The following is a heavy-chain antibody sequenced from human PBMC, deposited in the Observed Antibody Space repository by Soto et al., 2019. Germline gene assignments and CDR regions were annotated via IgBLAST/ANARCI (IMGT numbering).Heavy chain of an antibody. CDR2: MNPNSGNT. CDR3: ARALSLIAGTASGY. Sequence: ASVKVSCKASGYTFTSFEINWVRQAAGQGLEWMGWMNPNSGNTGYTQKFQGRVTMTRNTSINTAYLELTGLTSDDTAVYYCARALSLIAGTASGYWGQGTLVTVYS. CDR1: GYTFTSFE. J-gene: IGHJ4*02. V-gene: IGHV1-8*01. D-gene: IGHD6-13*01.